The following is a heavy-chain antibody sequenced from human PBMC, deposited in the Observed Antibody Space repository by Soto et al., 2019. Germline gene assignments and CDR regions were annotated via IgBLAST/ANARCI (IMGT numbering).Heavy chain of an antibody. D-gene: IGHD6-13*01. CDR3: ARVAVITAAGTSDY. V-gene: IGHV3-9*01. J-gene: IGHJ4*02. CDR1: GFAFHEYA. CDR2: ISWNSGSI. Sequence: EVQLVESGGGLVQPGRSRRLSCATSGFAFHEYAMHWVRQAPGKGLEWVSGISWNSGSIGYADSVRGRFTISRDNAKNFLYLQMNSLRAEDTAVYYCARVAVITAAGTSDYWGQGTLVTVSS.